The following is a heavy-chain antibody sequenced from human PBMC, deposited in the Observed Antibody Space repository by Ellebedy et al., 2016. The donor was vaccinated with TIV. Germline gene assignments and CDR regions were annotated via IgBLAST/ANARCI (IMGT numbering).Heavy chain of an antibody. D-gene: IGHD3-10*01. J-gene: IGHJ6*02. CDR1: GDSVSTDIG. CDR3: ARGWFGSGMGV. Sequence: SETLSLTCVISGDSVSTDIGWNWIRQSPSRGLEWLGRTYYRSKWNNDYAVSPKSRITINPDTSKNQFSLQLNSVIPDDTAVYYCARGWFGSGMGVWGQGTTVTVSS. V-gene: IGHV6-1*01. CDR2: TYYRSKWNN.